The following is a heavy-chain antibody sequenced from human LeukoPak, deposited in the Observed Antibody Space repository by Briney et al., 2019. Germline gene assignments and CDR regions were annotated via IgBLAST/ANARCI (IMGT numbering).Heavy chain of an antibody. V-gene: IGHV3-23*01. Sequence: PGGSLRLSCAASGFTFSSYAMSWVRQAPGKGLEWVSAISGSGGSTYYADSAKGRFTISRDNSKNTLYLQMNSLRAEDTAVYYCAKDASYYDSSGSYYFDYWGQGTLVTVSS. D-gene: IGHD3-22*01. CDR2: ISGSGGST. CDR3: AKDASYYDSSGSYYFDY. CDR1: GFTFSSYA. J-gene: IGHJ4*02.